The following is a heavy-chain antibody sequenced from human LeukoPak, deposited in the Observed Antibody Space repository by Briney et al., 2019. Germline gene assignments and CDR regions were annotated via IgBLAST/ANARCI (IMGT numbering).Heavy chain of an antibody. Sequence: GGSLRLSCAASGFTVSSNYMSWVRQAPGKGLEWVSIIYSGGSTFYADSVKGRFTISRDNSKNTLYLEMNSLRAEDTAVYYCAKDLMRDRWFGESWGQGTLVTVSS. V-gene: IGHV3-53*05. CDR1: GFTVSSNY. CDR3: AKDLMRDRWFGES. D-gene: IGHD3-10*01. J-gene: IGHJ5*02. CDR2: IYSGGST.